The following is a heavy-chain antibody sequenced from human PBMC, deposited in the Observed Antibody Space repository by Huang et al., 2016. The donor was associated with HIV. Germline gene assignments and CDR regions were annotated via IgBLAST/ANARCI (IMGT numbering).Heavy chain of an antibody. CDR1: GGSIRSSDYH. V-gene: IGHV4-39*01. D-gene: IGHD3-10*01. Sequence: QLLLQESGPGLVKPSEALALTCAVSGGSIRSSDYHWGWIRQPPGKGLEWIGRSYYKGSTHYSPSLKSRVTIAVDTSKNRLFLNLTSMTAADTAVYYCARHREGPVAYYSGWGSHLNYMDVWGRGRTVVVSS. CDR3: ARHREGPVAYYSGWGSHLNYMDV. J-gene: IGHJ6*03. CDR2: SYYKGST.